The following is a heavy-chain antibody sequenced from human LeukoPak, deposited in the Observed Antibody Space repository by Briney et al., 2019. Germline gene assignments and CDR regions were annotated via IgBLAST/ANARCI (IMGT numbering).Heavy chain of an antibody. CDR1: GFTFSSYA. CDR3: AKDKMRAVVVVAATTFFDY. J-gene: IGHJ4*02. Sequence: GGSLRLSCAASGFTFSSYAMSWVRQAPGKGLEWVSAISGSGGSTYYADSVKGLFTISRDNSKNTLYLQMNSLRAEDTAVYYCAKDKMRAVVVVAATTFFDYWGQGTLVTVSS. CDR2: ISGSGGST. V-gene: IGHV3-23*01. D-gene: IGHD2-15*01.